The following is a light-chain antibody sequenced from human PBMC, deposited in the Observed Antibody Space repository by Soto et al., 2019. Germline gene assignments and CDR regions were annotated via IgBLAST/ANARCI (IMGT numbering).Light chain of an antibody. V-gene: IGLV4-69*01. CDR1: SGHSSYA. CDR3: KTWGTDFSVV. Sequence: QPVLTQSPSASASLGASVKLTCTLSSGHSSYAIAWHQQQPEKGPRYLMKLNSDGSHNKGDGIPDRFSGSSSGAERYLTISSLQSEDEADYYCKTWGTDFSVVFGGGTKVTVL. J-gene: IGLJ2*01. CDR2: LNSDGSH.